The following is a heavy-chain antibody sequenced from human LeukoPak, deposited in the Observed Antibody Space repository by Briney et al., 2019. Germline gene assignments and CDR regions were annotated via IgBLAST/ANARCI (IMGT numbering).Heavy chain of an antibody. J-gene: IGHJ4*02. CDR3: ARGLNTPLSDY. CDR2: VYSGGDT. V-gene: IGHV3-66*01. CDR1: GFTFSSYA. Sequence: GGSLRLSCAASGFTFSSYAMSWVRQAPGKGLEWVSFVYSGGDTYYADSVKGRFTISRDNSKNTLYLQMNSLRAEDTAVYYCARGLNTPLSDYWGQGTLVIVSS. D-gene: IGHD2-2*02.